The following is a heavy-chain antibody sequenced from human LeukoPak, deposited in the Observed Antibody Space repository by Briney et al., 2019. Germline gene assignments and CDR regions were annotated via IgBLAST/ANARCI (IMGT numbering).Heavy chain of an antibody. CDR3: ARVPRGAFDI. V-gene: IGHV4-59*01. Sequence: SETLSLTCTVSGGSISRYYWSWIRQPPGKGLEWIGYIYYRGSTNYNPSLKSRVNISVDTYKNQFSLKLSSVTAADTAVYYCARVPRGAFDIWGQGTMVTVSS. CDR2: IYYRGST. J-gene: IGHJ3*02. CDR1: GGSISRYY.